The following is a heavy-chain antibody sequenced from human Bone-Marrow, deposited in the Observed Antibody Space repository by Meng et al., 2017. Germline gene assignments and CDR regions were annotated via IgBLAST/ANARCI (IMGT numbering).Heavy chain of an antibody. CDR2: NNPNSGGT. CDR3: ARDLTGDEDY. V-gene: IGHV1-2*06. CDR1: GYTFTGYN. J-gene: IGHJ4*02. D-gene: IGHD7-27*01. Sequence: VQLWKAGLEMKKHAASLNVSCNASGYTFTGYNRNWVRQAQGQGLEWKGRNNPNSGGTNYAKKFQGRATMTRDTSISTAYMELSRLRSDDTAVYYCARDLTGDEDYWGQGTLVTVSS.